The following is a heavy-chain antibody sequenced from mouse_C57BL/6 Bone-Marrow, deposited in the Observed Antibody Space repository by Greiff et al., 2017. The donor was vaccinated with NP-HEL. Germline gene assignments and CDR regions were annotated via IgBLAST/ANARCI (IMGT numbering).Heavy chain of an antibody. Sequence: VQRVESGPGLVAPSQSLSITCTVSGFSLTSYGVDWVRQSPGKGLEWLGVIWGVGSTNYNSALKSRLSISKDNSKSQVFLKMNSLQTDDTAMYYCASLLYYGNYPRSFAYWGQGTLVTVSA. V-gene: IGHV2-6*01. CDR1: GFSLTSYG. D-gene: IGHD2-1*01. CDR2: IWGVGST. J-gene: IGHJ3*01. CDR3: ASLLYYGNYPRSFAY.